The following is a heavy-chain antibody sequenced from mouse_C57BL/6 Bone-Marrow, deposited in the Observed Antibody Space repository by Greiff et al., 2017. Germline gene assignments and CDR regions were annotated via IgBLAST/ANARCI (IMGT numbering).Heavy chain of an antibody. CDR3: ERGAYYFDY. V-gene: IGHV1-69*01. CDR1: GYTFTSYW. CDR2: IDPSDSYT. Sequence: QVQLQQPGAELVMPGASVKLSCKASGYTFTSYWMHWVKQRPGQGLEWIGEIDPSDSYTNYNQKFKGKSTLTVDKSSSTAYMQLSSLTSEDSAVYYCERGAYYFDYWGQGTTLTVSS. J-gene: IGHJ2*01.